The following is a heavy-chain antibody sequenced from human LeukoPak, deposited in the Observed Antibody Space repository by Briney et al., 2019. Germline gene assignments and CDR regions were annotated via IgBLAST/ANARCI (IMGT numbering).Heavy chain of an antibody. J-gene: IGHJ4*02. V-gene: IGHV1-69*05. D-gene: IGHD2-15*01. CDR2: IIPIFGTA. CDR3: ATGVVAATRFDY. Sequence: ASVKVSCKASGGTFSSYAISWVRQAPGQGLEWMGGIIPIFGTANYAQKFQGRVTITTDESTSTAYMELSSLRSEDTAVYYCATGVVAATRFDYWGQGTLVTVSS. CDR1: GGTFSSYA.